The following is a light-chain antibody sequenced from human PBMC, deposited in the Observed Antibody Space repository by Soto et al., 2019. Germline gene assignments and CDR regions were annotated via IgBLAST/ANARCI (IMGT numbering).Light chain of an antibody. V-gene: IGKV3-11*01. CDR1: QSVSSS. CDR3: QQYGSSGT. J-gene: IGKJ1*01. CDR2: DAS. Sequence: EIVLTQSPATLSLSPGERATLSCRASQSVSSSFAWSQQKPGQAPRLLIYDASNRATGIPARFSGSASGTDFTLTISSLEPEDFAVYYCQQYGSSGTFGQGTKVDIK.